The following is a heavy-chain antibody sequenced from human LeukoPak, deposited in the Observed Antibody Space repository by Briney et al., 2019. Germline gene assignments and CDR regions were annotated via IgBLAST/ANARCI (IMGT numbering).Heavy chain of an antibody. Sequence: RGSLRLSCAASGFSFRGYTMNWVRQAPGKGLEWVSSVSDSTAYIYYADSVKGRFTISRDNAKSSLYLEMNSLRAEDTAVYYCARDQGSSGYYNDAFDIWGQGTMVTVSS. V-gene: IGHV3-21*01. D-gene: IGHD3-22*01. J-gene: IGHJ3*02. CDR2: VSDSTAYI. CDR1: GFSFRGYT. CDR3: ARDQGSSGYYNDAFDI.